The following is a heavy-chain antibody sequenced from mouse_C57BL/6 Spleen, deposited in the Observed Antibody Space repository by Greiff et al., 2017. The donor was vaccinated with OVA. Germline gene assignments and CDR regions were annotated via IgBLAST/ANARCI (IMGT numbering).Heavy chain of an antibody. Sequence: QVQLQQSGAELVRPGASVTLSCKASGYTFTDYEMHWVKQTPVHGLEWIGAIDPETGGTAYNQKFKGKAILTADKSSSTAYMELRSLTSEDSAVYYCTRAGDYDGVGYAMGYWGQGTSVTVSS. V-gene: IGHV1-15*01. J-gene: IGHJ4*01. CDR1: GYTFTDYE. CDR3: TRAGDYDGVGYAMGY. D-gene: IGHD2-4*01. CDR2: IDPETGGT.